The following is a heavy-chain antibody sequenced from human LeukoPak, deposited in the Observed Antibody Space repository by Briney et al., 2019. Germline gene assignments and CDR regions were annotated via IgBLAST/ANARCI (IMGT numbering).Heavy chain of an antibody. D-gene: IGHD3-22*01. J-gene: IGHJ4*02. V-gene: IGHV4-34*01. CDR3: ARDLNYYDSSGYYYHFDY. CDR2: INHSGST. Sequence: PSETLSLTCAVYGGSFSGYYWSWICQPPGKGLEWIGEINHSGSTNYNPSLKSRVTISVDTSKNQFSLKLSSVTAADTAVYYCARDLNYYDSSGYYYHFDYWGQGTLVTVSS. CDR1: GGSFSGYY.